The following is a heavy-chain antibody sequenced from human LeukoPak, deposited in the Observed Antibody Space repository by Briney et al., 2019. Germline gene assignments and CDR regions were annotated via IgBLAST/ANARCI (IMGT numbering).Heavy chain of an antibody. CDR3: ARGEYSSSSDWFDP. Sequence: PSETLSLTCTVSGGSISSSSYYWSWIRQPPGKGLEWIGEINHSGSTNYNPSLKSRVTISVDTSKNQFSLKLSSVTAADTAVYYCARGEYSSSSDWFDPWGQGTLVTVSS. V-gene: IGHV4-39*07. CDR2: INHSGST. D-gene: IGHD6-6*01. CDR1: GGSISSSSYY. J-gene: IGHJ5*02.